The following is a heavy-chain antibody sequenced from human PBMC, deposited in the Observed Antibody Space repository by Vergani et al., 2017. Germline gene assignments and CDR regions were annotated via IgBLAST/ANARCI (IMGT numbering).Heavy chain of an antibody. CDR3: ARHXIYYDSSGYEFGSYCYFYYMDV. J-gene: IGHJ6*03. CDR2: ISSSGSNM. V-gene: IGHV3-21*01. CDR1: GFSFSNYN. D-gene: IGHD3-22*01. Sequence: DVQLVESGGGLVRPGGSLRLSCAGSGFSFSNYNMEWVRQAPGKGLEWVSSISSSGSNMYYSDSLKGRFTISRDNAKNSLFLQMNSLRAEDTAVYYCARHXIYYDSSGYEFGSYCYFYYMDVWGKGTTVTVSS.